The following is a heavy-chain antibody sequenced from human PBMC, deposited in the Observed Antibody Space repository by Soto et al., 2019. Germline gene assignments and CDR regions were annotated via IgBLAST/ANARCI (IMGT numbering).Heavy chain of an antibody. CDR2: IDSGNGNT. CDR1: GYSLTRYA. V-gene: IGHV1-3*01. Sequence: GTSVKVSCKASGYSLTRYAIHWARQAPGQRLEWMGWIDSGNGNTKYSRSFHGRVIITRDTSASTVYMELNSLRSEDTAVYYCARDLYYCSSGYCSRWGQGSLVNVSS. J-gene: IGHJ4*02. D-gene: IGHD3-22*01. CDR3: ARDLYYCSSGYCSR.